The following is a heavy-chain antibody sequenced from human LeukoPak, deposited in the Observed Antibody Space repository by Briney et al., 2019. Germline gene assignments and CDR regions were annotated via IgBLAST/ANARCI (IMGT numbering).Heavy chain of an antibody. J-gene: IGHJ4*02. CDR3: ATDQSDYDFWSGYWS. CDR1: GYTLTESS. V-gene: IGHV1-24*01. Sequence: GASVKVSCKVSGYTLTESSMHWVRQAPGKGLEWMGGFDPEDGETIYAQKFQGRVTMTEDTSTDTAYMELSSLRSEDTAVYYCATDQSDYDFWSGYWSWGQGTLVTVSS. CDR2: FDPEDGET. D-gene: IGHD3-3*01.